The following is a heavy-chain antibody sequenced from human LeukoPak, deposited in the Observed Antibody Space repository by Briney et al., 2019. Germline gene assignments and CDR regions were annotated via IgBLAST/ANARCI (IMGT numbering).Heavy chain of an antibody. J-gene: IGHJ5*02. CDR3: ARAGYSSGYGRGFDP. CDR1: GGFISSYY. Sequence: SETLSLTCTVSGGFISSYYWSWIRQPAGKGLEWIGRIYTSGSTNYNSSLKSRVTMSVDTSKNQFSLKLSSVTAADTAVYYCARAGYSSGYGRGFDPWGQGTLVTVSS. D-gene: IGHD6-19*01. V-gene: IGHV4-4*07. CDR2: IYTSGST.